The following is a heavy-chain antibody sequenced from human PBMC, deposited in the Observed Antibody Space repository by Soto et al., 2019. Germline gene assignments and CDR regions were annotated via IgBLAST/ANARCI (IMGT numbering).Heavy chain of an antibody. CDR2: IYYSAST. D-gene: IGHD4-17*01. J-gene: IGHJ3*02. CDR3: ARGRRGYGGYALRPPLLGRPHAFDI. V-gene: IGHV4-59*12. Sequence: PSETLCLTCTVSGDTISSYYWSWIRQPPGKGLEWVGDIYYSASTNYNPSLKSRVTISVDTSKNQFSLKLSSVTAADTAVYYCARGRRGYGGYALRPPLLGRPHAFDIWGQGTMVTGSS. CDR1: GDTISSYY.